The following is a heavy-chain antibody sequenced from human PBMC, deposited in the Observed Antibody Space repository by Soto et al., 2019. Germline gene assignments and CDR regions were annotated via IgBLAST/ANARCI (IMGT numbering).Heavy chain of an antibody. Sequence: GGSLRLSCAASGFTFSRHWMHWVRQAPGKGLSWVSHIGPDGSRTRDADSVMGRFIISRDNARNTLYLQMNSLRDDDTAVYYCVRDQNWAPAYWGQGTLVTVSS. CDR1: GFTFSRHW. J-gene: IGHJ4*02. V-gene: IGHV3-74*01. CDR2: IGPDGSRT. D-gene: IGHD7-27*01. CDR3: VRDQNWAPAY.